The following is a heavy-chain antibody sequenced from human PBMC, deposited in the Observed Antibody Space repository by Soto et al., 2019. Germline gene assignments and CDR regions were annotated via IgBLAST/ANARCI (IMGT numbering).Heavy chain of an antibody. V-gene: IGHV1-69*06. D-gene: IGHD3-10*01. CDR3: ARRDSHGFFRYFDN. CDR2: TNGNLGTG. CDR1: GGTFSSYP. J-gene: IGHJ4*02. Sequence: QVQLVQSGAEVKRPGSSVKVSCKASGGTFSSYPISWVRQAPGQGLEWMGGTNGNLGTGNYAQKFRGRLTITTDIYTTTAYMELSSLTSEDTAVYYCARRDSHGFFRYFDNWGQGTLVTVSS.